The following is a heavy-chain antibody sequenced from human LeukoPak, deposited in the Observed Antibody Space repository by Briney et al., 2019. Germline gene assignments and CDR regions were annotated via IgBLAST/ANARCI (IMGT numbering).Heavy chain of an antibody. CDR1: GGSFSGYY. CDR3: ARVVTTEYYYGSGSRLWFDP. Sequence: SETLSLTCAVYGGSFSGYYWSWVRQPPGKGLEWIGEINHSGSTNYNPSLKSRVTISVDTSKNQFSLKLSSVTAADTAVYYCARVVTTEYYYGSGSRLWFDPWGQGTLVTVSS. J-gene: IGHJ5*02. V-gene: IGHV4-34*01. CDR2: INHSGST. D-gene: IGHD3-10*01.